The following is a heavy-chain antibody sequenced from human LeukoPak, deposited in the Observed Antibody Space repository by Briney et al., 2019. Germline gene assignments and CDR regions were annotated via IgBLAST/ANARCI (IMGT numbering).Heavy chain of an antibody. Sequence: GGSLRLSCAASGFIFSSYAMSWVRQAPGRGLDRVSVSVISGSGGSTYYADSVKGRFTISRDNAKNSLYLQMNSLRAEDTAIYFCAKKASRVPGHDVFDVWGQGTMVTVSS. J-gene: IGHJ3*01. D-gene: IGHD4/OR15-4a*01. CDR2: ISGSGGST. CDR1: GFIFSSYA. CDR3: AKKASRVPGHDVFDV. V-gene: IGHV3-23*01.